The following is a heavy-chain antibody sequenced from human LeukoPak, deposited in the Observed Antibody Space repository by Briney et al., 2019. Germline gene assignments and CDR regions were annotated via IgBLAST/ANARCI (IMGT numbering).Heavy chain of an antibody. Sequence: GGSLRLSCTASGFTFSSYSMNWVRQAPGKGLEWVSSISSSSSYIYYADSVKGRFTISRDNAKNSLYLQMNSLRAEDTAVYYCARDNFGGPEVATMGDAFDIWGQGTMVTVSS. CDR1: GFTFSSYS. CDR2: ISSSSSYI. V-gene: IGHV3-21*01. J-gene: IGHJ3*02. CDR3: ARDNFGGPEVATMGDAFDI. D-gene: IGHD5-12*01.